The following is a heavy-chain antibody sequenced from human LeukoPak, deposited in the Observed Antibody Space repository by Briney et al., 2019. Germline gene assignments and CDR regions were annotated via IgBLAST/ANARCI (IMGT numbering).Heavy chain of an antibody. J-gene: IGHJ4*02. Sequence: GGSLRLSCAASGFIFSSYAMHWVRQAPGKGLDWVAFVRYDGNNPYYSASVKGRFTISRDNSKNTVLLQMNNLRLEDAAVYYCARGSRYGDYPYYCDFWGQGTLVTVSS. D-gene: IGHD4-17*01. CDR2: VRYDGNNP. CDR1: GFIFSSYA. CDR3: ARGSRYGDYPYYCDF. V-gene: IGHV3-30*04.